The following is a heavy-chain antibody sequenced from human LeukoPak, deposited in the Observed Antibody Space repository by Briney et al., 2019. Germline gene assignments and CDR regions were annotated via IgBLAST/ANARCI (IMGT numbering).Heavy chain of an antibody. V-gene: IGHV3-21*01. CDR1: GFTFSSYS. D-gene: IGHD3-10*01. CDR3: ARDDVGDQIWFGEFLGI. J-gene: IGHJ3*02. Sequence: PGGSLRLSCAASGFTFSSYSMNWVRQAPGKGLEWVSSISSSSSYIYYADSVKGRFTVSRDNAKNSLYLQMNSLRAEDTAVYYCARDDVGDQIWFGEFLGIWGQGTMVTVSS. CDR2: ISSSSSYI.